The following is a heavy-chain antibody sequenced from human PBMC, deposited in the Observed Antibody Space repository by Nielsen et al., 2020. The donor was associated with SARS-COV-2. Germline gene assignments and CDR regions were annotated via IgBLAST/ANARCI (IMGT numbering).Heavy chain of an antibody. Sequence: GESLKISCAASGFTLSSCGMHWVRQAPGKGLEWVAVIWHDGRNKYYADSVKGRFTISRDNSKNTVYLQMNSLEIEDTAVYYCAAKYGGEWLAVFDYWGQGTQVTVSS. CDR3: AAKYGGEWLAVFDY. D-gene: IGHD6-19*01. CDR1: GFTLSSCG. J-gene: IGHJ4*01. V-gene: IGHV3-30*02. CDR2: IWHDGRNK.